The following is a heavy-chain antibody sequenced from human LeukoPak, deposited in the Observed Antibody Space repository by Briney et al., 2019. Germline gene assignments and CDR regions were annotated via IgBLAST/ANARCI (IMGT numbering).Heavy chain of an antibody. CDR2: IYHSGST. CDR1: GYSISSGYY. V-gene: IGHV4-38-2*02. Sequence: KSSETLSLTCTVSGYSISSGYYWGWIRQPPGKGLEWIGSIYHSGSTYYNPSLKSRVTISVDTSKNQFSLKLSSVTAADTAVYYCVRDNYYYYYMDVWGKGTTVTISS. J-gene: IGHJ6*03. CDR3: VRDNYYYYYMDV.